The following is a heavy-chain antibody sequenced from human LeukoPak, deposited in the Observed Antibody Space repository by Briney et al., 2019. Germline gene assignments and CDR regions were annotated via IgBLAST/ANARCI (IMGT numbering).Heavy chain of an antibody. CDR2: INPNSGGT. Sequence: GASVKASCKASGYTFTDYYIYWVRQPPGQGLEWMGWINPNSGGTNYAHKFQGRFTMTRDTSISTAYMELSRLRSDDTAVYYCARGLGYCSSTSCLNNWFDPWGQGTLVTVSS. J-gene: IGHJ5*02. V-gene: IGHV1-2*02. D-gene: IGHD2-2*03. CDR3: ARGLGYCSSTSCLNNWFDP. CDR1: GYTFTDYY.